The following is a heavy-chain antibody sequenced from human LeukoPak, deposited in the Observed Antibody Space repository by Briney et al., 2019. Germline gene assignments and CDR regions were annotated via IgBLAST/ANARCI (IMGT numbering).Heavy chain of an antibody. CDR2: IYYSGST. J-gene: IGHJ5*02. D-gene: IGHD5-24*01. CDR3: ARRQQTGGDNGLHNWCDP. V-gene: IGHV4-59*08. CDR1: DGSSSSSS. Sequence: PSETLSLTCTVSDGSSSSSSWNWIRQPPGKGLEWIGYIYYSGSTKYNPSLESRVTISVDTSKNQISLNMRSVTAADTAIYYCARRQQTGGDNGLHNWCDPWGQGILVTVSS.